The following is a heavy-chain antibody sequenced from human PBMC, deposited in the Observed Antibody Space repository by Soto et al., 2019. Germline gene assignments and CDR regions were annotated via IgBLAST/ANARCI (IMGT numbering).Heavy chain of an antibody. CDR1: GYSFTSYW. J-gene: IGHJ6*02. Sequence: GESLKISCKGSGYSFTSYWISWVRQMPVKGLEWMGRIDPSDSYTNYSPSFQGHVTISADKSISTAYLQWSSLKASDTAMYYCARHVDTAMVFYYYYGMDVWGQGTTVTVSS. D-gene: IGHD5-18*01. CDR2: IDPSDSYT. V-gene: IGHV5-10-1*01. CDR3: ARHVDTAMVFYYYYGMDV.